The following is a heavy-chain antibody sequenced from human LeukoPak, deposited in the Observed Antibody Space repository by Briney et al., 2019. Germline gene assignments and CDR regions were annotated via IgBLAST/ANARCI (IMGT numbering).Heavy chain of an antibody. CDR3: AGNWDCYY. V-gene: IGHV3-23*01. D-gene: IGHD1-7*01. Sequence: PGGSLRLSCAASGFTFSNYAMTWVRQAPGKGLEWVSRIRFSGSSTYYADSVKGRFTISRDNAKNTVYLQMNSLRADDTAVYYCAGNWDCYYWGQGTLVTASS. CDR2: IRFSGSST. J-gene: IGHJ4*02. CDR1: GFTFSNYA.